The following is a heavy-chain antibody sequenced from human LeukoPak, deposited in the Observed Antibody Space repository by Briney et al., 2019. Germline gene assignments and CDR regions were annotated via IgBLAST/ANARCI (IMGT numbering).Heavy chain of an antibody. CDR3: TGGRYYDSSAYVF. D-gene: IGHD3-22*01. V-gene: IGHV3-73*01. J-gene: IGHJ4*02. Sequence: GGSLRLSCAASGFTFSGSAMHWVRQASGKGLEWVGRIRNKANSYATEYAASVQGRFTISRDDSKNTAYLQMNSLKTEDTAVYYRTGGRYYDSSAYVFWGQGTLVTVSS. CDR2: IRNKANSYAT. CDR1: GFTFSGSA.